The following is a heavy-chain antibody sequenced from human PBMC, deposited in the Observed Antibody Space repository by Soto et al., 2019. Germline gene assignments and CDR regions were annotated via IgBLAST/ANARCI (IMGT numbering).Heavy chain of an antibody. Sequence: ASVKVSCKASGYTFTSYYMHWVRQAPGQGLERMGIINPSGGSTSYAQKFQGRVTMTRDTSTSTVYMELSSLRSEDTAVYYCARDSTHYYDSSGYHFDYWGQGTLVTVPQ. D-gene: IGHD3-22*01. CDR2: INPSGGST. CDR1: GYTFTSYY. J-gene: IGHJ4*02. V-gene: IGHV1-46*01. CDR3: ARDSTHYYDSSGYHFDY.